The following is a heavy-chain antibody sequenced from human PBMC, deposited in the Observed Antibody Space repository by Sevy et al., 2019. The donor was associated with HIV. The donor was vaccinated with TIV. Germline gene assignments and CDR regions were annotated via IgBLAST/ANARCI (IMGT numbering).Heavy chain of an antibody. V-gene: IGHV3-15*01. D-gene: IGHD4-17*01. CDR2: IQSKSEGGTT. Sequence: GGSLRLSCAASGFTFSNVWTSWVRQASGKGLEWVGRIQSKSEGGTTDYAAPVKGRFSISRDGSRDTLYLQMNSLKTEDTAVYYCTTMMRLYGDPNFWYFDLWGRGTLVTVSS. CDR1: GFTFSNVW. CDR3: TTMMRLYGDPNFWYFDL. J-gene: IGHJ2*01.